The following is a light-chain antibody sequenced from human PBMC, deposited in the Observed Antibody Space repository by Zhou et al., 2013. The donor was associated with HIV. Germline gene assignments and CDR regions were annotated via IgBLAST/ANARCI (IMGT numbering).Light chain of an antibody. CDR2: GAS. CDR1: QGIRND. Sequence: DIQMTQSPSSLSASVGDRVTITCRASQGIRNDLSWYQQKPGEPPKRLIYGASTLHSGVPSRFSGSGSGTEFTLTISSLQPEDFATYYCLQHNSYPPSFGGGTKVKIK. CDR3: LQHNSYPPS. J-gene: IGKJ4*01. V-gene: IGKV1-17*01.